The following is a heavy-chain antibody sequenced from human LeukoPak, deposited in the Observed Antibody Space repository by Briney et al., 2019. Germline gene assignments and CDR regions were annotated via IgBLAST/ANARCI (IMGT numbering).Heavy chain of an antibody. J-gene: IGHJ6*03. V-gene: IGHV4-39*01. CDR2: IYYSGST. CDR3: ASFYCSGGSCYQYYYYYYMDV. D-gene: IGHD2-15*01. Sequence: SETLSLTCSVSGDSISNFYWSWIRQPPGKGLEWIGIIYYSGSTYSNPSLRSRVTISVDTSKNQFSLKLSSVTAADTAVYYCASFYCSGGSCYQYYYYYYMDVWGKGTTVTISS. CDR1: GDSISNFY.